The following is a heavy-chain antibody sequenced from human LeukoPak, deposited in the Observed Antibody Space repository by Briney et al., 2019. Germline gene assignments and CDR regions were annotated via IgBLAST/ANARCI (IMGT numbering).Heavy chain of an antibody. V-gene: IGHV3-7*01. D-gene: IGHD3-10*01. CDR3: ARCSMVRGVIMNY. Sequence: GGSLRLSCAASGFTFSSYWMSWVRQAPGKGLEWVANIKQDGSEKYYVDSVKGRFTISRDNAKNSLYLQMNSLRAEDTAVYYCARCSMVRGVIMNYWGQGTLVTVSS. J-gene: IGHJ4*02. CDR2: IKQDGSEK. CDR1: GFTFSSYW.